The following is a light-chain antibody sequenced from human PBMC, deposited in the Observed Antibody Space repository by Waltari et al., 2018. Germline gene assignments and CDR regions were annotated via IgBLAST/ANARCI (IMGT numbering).Light chain of an antibody. CDR2: DTF. V-gene: IGKV3-11*01. Sequence: EIVLTQSPATLSVSPGERATLSSRASESVFGYFAWYQQKPGQAPRLLIFDTFKRATGIPARFSGSGYGTDFTLTINSLETEDFALYYCQQRSIWPLTFGGGTKVDVK. CDR1: ESVFGY. CDR3: QQRSIWPLT. J-gene: IGKJ4*01.